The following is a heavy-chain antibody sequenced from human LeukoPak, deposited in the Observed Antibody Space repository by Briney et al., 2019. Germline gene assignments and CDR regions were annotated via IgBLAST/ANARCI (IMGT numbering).Heavy chain of an antibody. D-gene: IGHD2-2*01. V-gene: IGHV4-39*01. J-gene: IGHJ5*02. CDR2: IYYRGST. CDR3: ARHYLSVGILSTFDP. CDR1: GGSISSSPYY. Sequence: PSETLSLTCTVSGGSISSSPYYWGWIRQPPGKGLEWIGTIYYRGSTYSNPSLNSRVTISLDTSKNQFSLRLRSVTAADTALYYCARHYLSVGILSTFDPWGQGTLVTDSS.